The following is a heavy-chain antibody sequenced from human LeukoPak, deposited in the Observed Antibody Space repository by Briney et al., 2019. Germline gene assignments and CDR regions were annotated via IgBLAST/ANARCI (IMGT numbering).Heavy chain of an antibody. D-gene: IGHD3-3*01. CDR3: AKQARYSNFWSGYLYYFDY. V-gene: IGHV3-23*01. J-gene: IGHJ4*02. CDR2: FVGGDTT. CDR1: GFTFNNYA. Sequence: GGSLRLSCAASGFTFNNYAASWVRQAPGKGLEWVSAFVGGDTTYYADSVKGRFTISRDNSRNTLYLQMNTLRAEDTAIYYCAKQARYSNFWSGYLYYFDYWGQGTLVTVSS.